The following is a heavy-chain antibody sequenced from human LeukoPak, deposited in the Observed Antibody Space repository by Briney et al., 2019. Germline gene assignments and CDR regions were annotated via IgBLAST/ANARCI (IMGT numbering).Heavy chain of an antibody. Sequence: KPSETLSLTCSDSGGSVNSYYWRWIRQPPGKGLERIGYIYTTGRTNYNPSLKSRVTISVDTSKNQFSLKLSSVTAADTAVYYCAKILGSGVWCGFDIWGQGTMVTVSS. D-gene: IGHD2-8*01. CDR2: IYTTGRT. CDR1: GGSVNSYY. J-gene: IGHJ3*02. CDR3: AKILGSGVWCGFDI. V-gene: IGHV4-4*09.